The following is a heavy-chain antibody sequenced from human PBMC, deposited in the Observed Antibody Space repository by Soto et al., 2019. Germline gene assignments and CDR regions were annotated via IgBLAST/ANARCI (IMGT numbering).Heavy chain of an antibody. D-gene: IGHD3-10*01. CDR3: VNLITMVPFFVSLHYYYGMDV. Sequence: GGSLRLSCSASGFTFSSYAMHWVRQAPGKGLEYVSAISSNGGSTYYADSVKGRFTISRDNSKNTLYLQMSSLRAEDTAVYYCVNLITMVPFFVSLHYYYGMDVWGQGTTVTVSS. CDR1: GFTFSSYA. V-gene: IGHV3-64D*08. J-gene: IGHJ6*02. CDR2: ISSNGGST.